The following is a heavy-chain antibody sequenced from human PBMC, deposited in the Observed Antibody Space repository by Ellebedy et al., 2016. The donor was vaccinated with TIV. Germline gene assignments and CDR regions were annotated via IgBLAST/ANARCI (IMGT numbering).Heavy chain of an antibody. J-gene: IGHJ6*02. CDR2: IDQDGRGT. CDR3: AGGGGWIMDV. CDR1: GFTFINKW. V-gene: IGHV3-7*03. D-gene: IGHD6-19*01. Sequence: GESLKISCAASGFTFINKWMQWVRQAPGKGLEWVANIDQDGRGTNYVDSVKGRFTISRDNTKNSLYLQMNSLRAEDTAVYYCAGGGGWIMDVWGQGTTVTVSS.